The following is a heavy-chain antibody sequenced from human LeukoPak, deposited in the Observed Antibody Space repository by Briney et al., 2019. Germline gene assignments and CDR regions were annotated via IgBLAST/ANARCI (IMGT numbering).Heavy chain of an antibody. CDR1: GGSISSSSYY. D-gene: IGHD6-13*01. V-gene: IGHV4-39*01. Sequence: SETLSLTCTVSGGSISSSSYYWGWIPQPPGKGLEWIGSIYYSGSTYYNPSLKSRVTISVDTSKNQFSLKLSSVTAADTAVYYCARRLAAAAGRWFDPWGQGTLVTVSS. J-gene: IGHJ5*02. CDR2: IYYSGST. CDR3: ARRLAAAAGRWFDP.